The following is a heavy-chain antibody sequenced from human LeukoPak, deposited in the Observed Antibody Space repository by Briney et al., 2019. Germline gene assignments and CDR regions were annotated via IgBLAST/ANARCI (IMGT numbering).Heavy chain of an antibody. Sequence: GGSLRLSCAASGFTFSSYAMSWVRQAPGKGLEWASAISGSGGSTYYADSVKGRFTISRDNSKNTLYLQMNSLRAEDTAVYYCAKALVATIELFDYWGQGTLVTVSS. J-gene: IGHJ4*02. CDR2: ISGSGGST. CDR3: AKALVATIELFDY. CDR1: GFTFSSYA. D-gene: IGHD5-12*01. V-gene: IGHV3-23*01.